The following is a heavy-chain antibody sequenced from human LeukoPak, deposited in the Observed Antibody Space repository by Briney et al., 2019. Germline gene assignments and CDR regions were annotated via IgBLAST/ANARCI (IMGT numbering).Heavy chain of an antibody. CDR3: ARAPWSDCGGDCYLPYCYFDL. J-gene: IGHJ2*01. CDR2: IYYSGST. V-gene: IGHV4-59*01. CDR1: GGSISSYY. D-gene: IGHD2-21*02. Sequence: SETLSLTCTVSGGSISSYYWSWIRQPPGKGLEWIGYIYYSGSTNYNPSLKSRVTISVDTSKNQFSLKLSSVTAADTTVYYCARAPWSDCGGDCYLPYCYFDLWGRGTLVTVSS.